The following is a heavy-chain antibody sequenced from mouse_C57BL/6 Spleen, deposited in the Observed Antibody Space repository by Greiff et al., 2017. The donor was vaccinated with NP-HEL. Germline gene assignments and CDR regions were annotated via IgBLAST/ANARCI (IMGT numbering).Heavy chain of an antibody. CDR1: GFTFTDYY. V-gene: IGHV7-3*01. D-gene: IGHD2-4*01. Sequence: EVNVVESGGGLVQPGGSLSLSCAASGFTFTDYYMSWVRQPPGKALEWLGFIRNKANGYTTEYSASVKGRFTISRDNSQSILYLQMNALRAEDSATYYCARWDDYDGYFDVWGTGTTVTVSS. J-gene: IGHJ1*03. CDR2: IRNKANGYTT. CDR3: ARWDDYDGYFDV.